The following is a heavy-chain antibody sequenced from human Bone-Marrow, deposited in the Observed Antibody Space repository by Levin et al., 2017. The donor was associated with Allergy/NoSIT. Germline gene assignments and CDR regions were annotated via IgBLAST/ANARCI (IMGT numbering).Heavy chain of an antibody. J-gene: IGHJ4*02. CDR3: AKRRYSGAWSDDY. CDR2: ISNSGGST. CDR1: GFTFSNYA. Sequence: PGGSLRLSCAASGFTFSNYAMSWVRQAPGKGLEWVSGISNSGGSTYYADSVKGRFTISRDNSKNTVHLQMNSLRAEDTAVYYCAKRRYSGAWSDDYWGQGTLVTVSS. V-gene: IGHV3-23*01. D-gene: IGHD6-19*01.